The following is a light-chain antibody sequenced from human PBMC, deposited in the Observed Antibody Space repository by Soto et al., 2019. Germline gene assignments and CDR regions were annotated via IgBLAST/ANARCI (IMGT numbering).Light chain of an antibody. CDR2: AAS. CDR1: QSIDTW. CDR3: QQANSFPIT. Sequence: DIQMTQSPSTLSASVGDRVTITCRASQSIDTWLAWHQQKPGKAPKLLIYAASSLQSGVPSRFSGSGSGTDFTLTISSLQPEDFATYYCQQANSFPITFGQGTRLEIK. J-gene: IGKJ5*01. V-gene: IGKV1-12*01.